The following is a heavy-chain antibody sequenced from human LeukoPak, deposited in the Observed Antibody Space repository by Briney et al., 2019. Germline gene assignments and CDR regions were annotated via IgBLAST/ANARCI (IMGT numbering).Heavy chain of an antibody. J-gene: IGHJ3*02. CDR3: ASSGVVVAATHAFDI. CDR1: GFTFSSYS. CDR2: ISSSSSTI. D-gene: IGHD2-15*01. Sequence: PGGSLRLSCAASGFTFSSYSMNWVRQAPGKGLEWVSYISSSSSTIYYADSVKGRFTISRDNAKNSLYLQMNSLRAEDTAVYYCASSGVVVAATHAFDIWGQGTMVTVSS. V-gene: IGHV3-48*04.